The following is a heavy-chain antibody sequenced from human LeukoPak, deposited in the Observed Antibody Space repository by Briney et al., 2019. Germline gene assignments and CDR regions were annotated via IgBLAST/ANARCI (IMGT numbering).Heavy chain of an antibody. CDR1: GSTFSSYG. CDR2: ISYDGSNK. D-gene: IGHD5-18*01. CDR3: AKDTYSGYSFDY. Sequence: PGRSLRLSCAASGSTFSSYGMHWVRQAPGKGPEWVAVISYDGSNKYYADSVKGRFTISRDNSKNTLYLQMNSLRAEDTAVYYCAKDTYSGYSFDYWGQGTLVTVSS. J-gene: IGHJ4*02. V-gene: IGHV3-30*18.